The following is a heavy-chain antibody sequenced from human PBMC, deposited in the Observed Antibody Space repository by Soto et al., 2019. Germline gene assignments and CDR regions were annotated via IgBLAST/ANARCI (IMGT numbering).Heavy chain of an antibody. Sequence: SVKVSCKASGGTLSSYAISWVRQAPGQGLEWMGGIIPIFGTANYAQKFQGRVTITADESTSTAYMELSSLRSEDTAVYYCARVRVVPAAIHYYYGMDVWGQGTTVTVSS. J-gene: IGHJ6*02. D-gene: IGHD2-2*01. V-gene: IGHV1-69*13. CDR3: ARVRVVPAAIHYYYGMDV. CDR2: IIPIFGTA. CDR1: GGTLSSYA.